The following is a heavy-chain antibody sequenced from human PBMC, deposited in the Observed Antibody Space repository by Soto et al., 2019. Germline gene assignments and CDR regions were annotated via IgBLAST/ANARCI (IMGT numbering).Heavy chain of an antibody. CDR1: GFTFSTYG. CDR2: ISYDAINE. CDR3: AGGYRYGDY. Sequence: QVQLVESGGGVVQPGRSLRLSCAASGFTFSTYGMQWVRQAPGKGLEWVALISYDAINEYYADSVKGRFTISRDNSKNTLYLQMNSLRAEDTAVYYCAGGYRYGDYWGQGTLVTVSS. J-gene: IGHJ4*02. D-gene: IGHD5-18*01. V-gene: IGHV3-30*03.